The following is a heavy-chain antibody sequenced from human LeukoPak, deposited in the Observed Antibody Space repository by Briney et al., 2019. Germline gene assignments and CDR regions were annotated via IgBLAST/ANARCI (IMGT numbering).Heavy chain of an antibody. J-gene: IGHJ4*02. CDR1: GYTFTAYY. CDR2: INPNSGGT. V-gene: IGHV1-2*02. Sequence: GASVKVSCKASGYTFTAYYMHWVRQAPGQGLEWMGWINPNSGGTTYAQKFQGRVTMTRDTSISTAYMELSRLTSDDTAVYYCARDGDAVMVDFDYWGQGTLVTVSS. D-gene: IGHD5-18*01. CDR3: ARDGDAVMVDFDY.